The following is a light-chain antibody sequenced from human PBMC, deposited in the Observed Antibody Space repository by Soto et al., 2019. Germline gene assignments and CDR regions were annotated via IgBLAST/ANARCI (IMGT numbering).Light chain of an antibody. J-gene: IGKJ2*01. CDR1: QSVGPN. CDR2: GAS. V-gene: IGKV3-15*01. Sequence: EIVLTQSPGTLSVSLGERATLSCRASQSVGPNLAWYQQRPGQAPRLLIYGASKRATGVPARFSGRGSGTEFTLTITSLQSEDFVVYYCHQYNNRPPYTFGQGTHLEIK. CDR3: HQYNNRPPYT.